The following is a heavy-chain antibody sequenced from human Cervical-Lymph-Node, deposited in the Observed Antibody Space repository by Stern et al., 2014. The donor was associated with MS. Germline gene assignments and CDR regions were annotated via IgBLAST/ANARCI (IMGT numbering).Heavy chain of an antibody. V-gene: IGHV3-30-3*01. CDR1: GFTFSSYT. Sequence: VQLLESGGGVVQPGRSQRLSCAASGFTFSSYTMHWVRQAPGKGLEWVAVISYDGNSKFYADSVKGRFTISRDNSKNTLFLQMNSLRTEDTAVYYCARDGRSVWGQGTLVTVSS. J-gene: IGHJ4*02. CDR2: ISYDGNSK. CDR3: ARDGRSV.